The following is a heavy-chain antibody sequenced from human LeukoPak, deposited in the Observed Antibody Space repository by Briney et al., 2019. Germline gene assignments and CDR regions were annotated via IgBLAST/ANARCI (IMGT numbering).Heavy chain of an antibody. J-gene: IGHJ4*02. D-gene: IGHD6-13*01. CDR1: GGSISSSP. CDR2: ISGGGGTT. CDR3: AKDRRGTIAAAGQFDY. V-gene: IGHV3-23*01. Sequence: GTLSLTCAVSGGSISSSPWCNWVRQAPGKGLEWLSAISGGGGTTYYADSVKGRFTISRDNSKNTLYLQMNSLRGEDTAVYYCAKDRRGTIAAAGQFDYWGQGTLVRVSA.